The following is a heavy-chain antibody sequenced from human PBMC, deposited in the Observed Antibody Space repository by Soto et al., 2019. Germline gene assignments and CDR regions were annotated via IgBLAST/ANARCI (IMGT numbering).Heavy chain of an antibody. J-gene: IGHJ6*02. CDR2: IYYSGST. Sequence: QLQLQESGPGLVKPSETLSLTCTVSGGSISSSSYYWGWIRQPPGKGLEWIGSIYYSGSTYYNPPLKSRVTISVDTSKTQFSLKLSSVTAADTAVYYCARLGGSSWYYYYYYGMDVWGQGTTVTVSS. CDR3: ARLGGSSWYYYYYYGMDV. CDR1: GGSISSSSYY. V-gene: IGHV4-39*01. D-gene: IGHD6-13*01.